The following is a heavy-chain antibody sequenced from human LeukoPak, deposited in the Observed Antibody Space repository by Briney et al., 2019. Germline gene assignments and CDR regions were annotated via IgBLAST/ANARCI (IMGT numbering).Heavy chain of an antibody. D-gene: IGHD5-24*01. CDR2: IKSKTDGGTK. V-gene: IGHV3-15*01. CDR1: GFTFSNAW. J-gene: IGHJ6*03. CDR3: TTKDGYNSYGYYYYYMDV. Sequence: GGSLRLSCAASGFTFSNAWMSWVRQAPGKGLEWVGRIKSKTDGGTKDYAAPVKGRFTISRDDSKNTLYLQMNSLKTEDTAVYYCTTKDGYNSYGYYYYYMDVWGKGTTVTVSS.